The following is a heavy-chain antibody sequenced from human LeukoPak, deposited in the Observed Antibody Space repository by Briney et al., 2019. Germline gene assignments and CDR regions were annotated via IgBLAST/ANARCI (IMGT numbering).Heavy chain of an antibody. V-gene: IGHV3-9*01. CDR2: ISWNSDTI. J-gene: IGHJ4*02. CDR3: AKDISGTYLAALDY. CDR1: GFSCDDYA. Sequence: GGSLRLSCAASGFSCDDYAMHWVRQTPGKGLEWVSGISWNSDTIGYADSVKGRFTISRDNAKNSLYLQMNSLRGEDTALYYCAKDISGTYLAALDYWGQGTLVTVSS. D-gene: IGHD1-26*01.